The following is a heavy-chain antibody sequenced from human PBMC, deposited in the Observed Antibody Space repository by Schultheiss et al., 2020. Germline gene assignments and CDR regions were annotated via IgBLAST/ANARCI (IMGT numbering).Heavy chain of an antibody. Sequence: SETLSLTCTVSGGSISSGGYYWSWIRQPPGKGLEWIGEINHSGSTNYNPSLKSRVTISVDTSKNQFSLKLSSVTAADTAVYYCAKDGLRGLLWFGGTWFDPWGQGTLVTVSS. V-gene: IGHV4-39*07. CDR1: GGSISSGGYY. J-gene: IGHJ5*02. CDR3: AKDGLRGLLWFGGTWFDP. D-gene: IGHD3-10*01. CDR2: INHSGST.